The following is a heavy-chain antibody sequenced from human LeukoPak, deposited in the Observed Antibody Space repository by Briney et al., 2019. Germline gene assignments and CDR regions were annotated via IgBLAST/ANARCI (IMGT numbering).Heavy chain of an antibody. Sequence: ASVKVSCKASGGTFSSYAISWVRQAPGQGLEWMGGIIPIFGTANYAQKFQGRVTITTDESTSTAYMELSSLRSEDTAVYYCARGSELWIGHYRGWFDPWGQGTLVTVSS. J-gene: IGHJ5*02. CDR3: ARGSELWIGHYRGWFDP. V-gene: IGHV1-69*05. CDR1: GGTFSSYA. CDR2: IIPIFGTA. D-gene: IGHD3-10*01.